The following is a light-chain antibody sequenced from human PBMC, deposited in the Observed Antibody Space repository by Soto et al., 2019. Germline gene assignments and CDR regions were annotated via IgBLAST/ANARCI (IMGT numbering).Light chain of an antibody. J-gene: IGLJ1*01. CDR1: SSDVGYHNY. Sequence: QSVLTQPASVSGSPGQSITISCTGTSSDVGYHNYVSWYRHHPGKAPRLMIYEVNNRPSGVSNRFSGSKSGNTASLTISGLQAEDEADYYCSSCTSSSTLLYVFGTGTQLTVL. CDR2: EVN. CDR3: SSCTSSSTLLYV. V-gene: IGLV2-14*01.